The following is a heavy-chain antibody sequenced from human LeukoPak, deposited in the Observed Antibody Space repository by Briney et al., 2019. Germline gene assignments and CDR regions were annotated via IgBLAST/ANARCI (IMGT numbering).Heavy chain of an antibody. D-gene: IGHD1-26*01. CDR2: ITPIFGTA. CDR3: ARDSGSYSVQYFQH. Sequence: SVKVSCKASGGTFSGYAISWVRQAPGQGLEWMGGITPIFGTANYAQKFQGRVTITADESTSTAYMELSSLRSEDTAVYYCARDSGSYSVQYFQHWGQGTLVTVSS. J-gene: IGHJ1*01. CDR1: GGTFSGYA. V-gene: IGHV1-69*01.